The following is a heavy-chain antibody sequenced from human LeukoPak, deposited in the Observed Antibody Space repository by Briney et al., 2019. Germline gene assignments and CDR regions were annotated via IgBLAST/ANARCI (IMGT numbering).Heavy chain of an antibody. CDR2: SHINGGS. D-gene: IGHD5-12*01. CDR1: GASITTHH. J-gene: IGHJ4*02. Sequence: SETLSLTCTVSGASITTHHWSWIRQSPGKGLEWIGYSHINGGSPYNPSLKSRVTISLDTSENHFSLRLNSVTAADTAVYFCARGDIDWLRSPGSLYYFDYWGQGILVTVSS. CDR3: ARGDIDWLRSPGSLYYFDY. V-gene: IGHV4-59*11.